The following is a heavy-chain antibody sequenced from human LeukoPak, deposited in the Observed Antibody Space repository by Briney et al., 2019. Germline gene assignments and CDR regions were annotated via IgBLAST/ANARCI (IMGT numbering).Heavy chain of an antibody. CDR3: AKSRSDVVDY. CDR1: GFTFSSYA. Sequence: GRSLRLSCAASGFTFSSYAMHWVRQAPGKGLEWVAVISYDGSNKYYADPVKGRFTISRDNSKNTLYLQMNSLRAEDTAVYYFAKSRSDVVDYWGQGTLVTVSS. D-gene: IGHD3-3*01. J-gene: IGHJ4*02. CDR2: ISYDGSNK. V-gene: IGHV3-30*04.